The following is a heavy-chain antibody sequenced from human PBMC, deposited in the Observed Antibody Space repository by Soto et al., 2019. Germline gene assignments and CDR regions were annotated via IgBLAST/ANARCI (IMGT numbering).Heavy chain of an antibody. CDR3: ARPPGYISDWYYFDL. D-gene: IGHD3-9*01. V-gene: IGHV1-18*04. J-gene: IGHJ4*02. CDR1: GYRFSSYG. CDR2: ISTYSGNT. Sequence: ASVKVSCKASGYRFSSYGICWVRQDPGQGLQWMGWISTYSGNTNFAQDFRDRLTMTTDTSTNTAYMELSSLISEDTAVYYCARPPGYISDWYYFDLWGQGTLVTVSS.